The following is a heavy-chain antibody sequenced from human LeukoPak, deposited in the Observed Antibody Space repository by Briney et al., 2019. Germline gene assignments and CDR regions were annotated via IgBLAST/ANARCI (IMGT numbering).Heavy chain of an antibody. D-gene: IGHD3-3*01. CDR3: AGGECSSTSCYRPYSLYYDFWSGYYPYNWFDP. CDR1: GFTFSSYS. J-gene: IGHJ5*02. CDR2: IISSSSYI. Sequence: GGSLRLSCAASGFTFSSYSMNWVRQAPGKGLEWASSIISSSSYIYYPDSVKGRFTISRDNAKNSLYLQMNSLRAEDTAVYYCAGGECSSTSCYRPYSLYYDFWSGYYPYNWFDPWGQGTLVTVSS. V-gene: IGHV3-21*01.